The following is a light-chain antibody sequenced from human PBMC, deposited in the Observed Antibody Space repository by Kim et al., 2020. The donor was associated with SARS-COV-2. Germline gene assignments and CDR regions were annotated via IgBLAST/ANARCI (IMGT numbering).Light chain of an antibody. CDR3: TSYTSSSPWV. CDR2: DVS. J-gene: IGLJ3*02. CDR1: SSDIGGYNY. V-gene: IGLV2-14*01. Sequence: QSALTQPASVSGSPGQSITITCTGTSSDIGGYNYVSWYRQHPGKAPKFMIYDVSKRPSGVANRFSGSKSGNSASLTISGLQAEDEADYYCTSYTSSSPWVFGGGTQLTVL.